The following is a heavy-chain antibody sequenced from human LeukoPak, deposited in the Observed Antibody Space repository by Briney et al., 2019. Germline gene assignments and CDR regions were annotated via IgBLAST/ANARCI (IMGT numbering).Heavy chain of an antibody. V-gene: IGHV4-30-4*01. D-gene: IGHD3-22*01. J-gene: IGHJ3*02. CDR1: GGSISSGDYY. CDR3: ASLSIVVVNHDAFDI. Sequence: SETLSLTCTVSGGSISSGDYYWSWIRQPPGKGLEWIGYIYYSGSTYYNPSLKSRVTISVDTSKNQFSLKLSSVTAADTAVYYCASLSIVVVNHDAFDIWGQGTMVTVSS. CDR2: IYYSGST.